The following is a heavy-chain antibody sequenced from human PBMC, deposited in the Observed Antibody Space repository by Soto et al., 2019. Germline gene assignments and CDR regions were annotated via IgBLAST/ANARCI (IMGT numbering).Heavy chain of an antibody. CDR3: TRLNGSSPVDGMDV. D-gene: IGHD6-6*01. CDR1: GFTFSGSA. Sequence: AGSLRLSCAASGFTFSGSAMHWVRQASGKGLEWVGRIRSKANSYATAYAASVKGRFTISRDDSKNTAYLQMNSLKTEDTAVYYCTRLNGSSPVDGMDVWGQGTTVTVSS. CDR2: IRSKANSYAT. V-gene: IGHV3-73*01. J-gene: IGHJ6*02.